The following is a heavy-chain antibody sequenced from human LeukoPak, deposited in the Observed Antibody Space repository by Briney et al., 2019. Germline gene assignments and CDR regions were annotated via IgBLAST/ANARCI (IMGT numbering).Heavy chain of an antibody. Sequence: GGSLRLSCAASGFTVSSCWMSWVRQAPGEGLEWVACIHQNGGTEYYVDSVKGRFAISRDNTKNSLYLQMNSLTIEDTAVYYCARDLSSRDAYWGQGTLVTVSS. CDR2: IHQNGGTE. CDR3: ARDLSSRDAY. J-gene: IGHJ4*02. CDR1: GFTVSSCW. V-gene: IGHV3-7*03. D-gene: IGHD6-13*01.